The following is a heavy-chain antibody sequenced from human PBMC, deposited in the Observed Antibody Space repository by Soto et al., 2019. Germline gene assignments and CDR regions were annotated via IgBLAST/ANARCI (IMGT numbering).Heavy chain of an antibody. D-gene: IGHD3-10*01. V-gene: IGHV1-24*01. CDR1: GYTLTELS. CDR3: ATAGTMVRGVIMPSGY. Sequence: GSVKVSCKVSGYTLTELSMHWVRQAPGKGLEWMGGFDPEDGETIYAQKFQGRVTMTEDTSTDTAYMELSSLRSEDTAVYYCATAGTMVRGVIMPSGYWGQGTLVTVSS. CDR2: FDPEDGET. J-gene: IGHJ4*02.